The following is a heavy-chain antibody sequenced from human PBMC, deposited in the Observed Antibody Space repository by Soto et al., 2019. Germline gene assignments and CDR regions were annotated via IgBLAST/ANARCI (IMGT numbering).Heavy chain of an antibody. CDR1: GYTFTSYD. CDR2: MNPNSGNT. J-gene: IGHJ4*02. D-gene: IGHD3-10*01. Sequence: ASVKVSCKASGYTFTSYDINWVRQATGQGLEWMGWMNPNSGNTGYAQKFQGRVTMTRNTSISTAYMELSSLRSEDTAVYYCARASAGPYGSGSYNFDYWGQGTLVTVSS. V-gene: IGHV1-8*01. CDR3: ARASAGPYGSGSYNFDY.